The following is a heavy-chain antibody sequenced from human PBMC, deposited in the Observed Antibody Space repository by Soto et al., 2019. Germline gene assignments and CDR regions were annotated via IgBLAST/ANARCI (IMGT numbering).Heavy chain of an antibody. J-gene: IGHJ4*02. CDR1: GFTFSSYG. Sequence: GGSLRLSCAASGFTFSSYGMHWVRQAPGKVLELVSVISYDGSNKYYADSVKCRFTISRDNSKNTLYLQMNSLRAEDTAVYYCAKDAGYSSGWYREYYFDYGGQGTLVTVSS. D-gene: IGHD6-19*01. CDR3: AKDAGYSSGWYREYYFDY. V-gene: IGHV3-30*18. CDR2: ISYDGSNK.